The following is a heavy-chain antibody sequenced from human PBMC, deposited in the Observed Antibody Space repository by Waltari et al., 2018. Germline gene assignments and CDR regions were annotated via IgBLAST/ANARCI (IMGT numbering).Heavy chain of an antibody. J-gene: IGHJ4*02. D-gene: IGHD5-12*01. Sequence: VQLLESGGGLVQPGGSLRLSCAASGFTFSSYAMRWVRQAPGKGLEWVSASSGSGGSTYYADSVKGRFTISRDNPKNTLDLQMNSLRAEATAVYYCASLRGYSGYDYDVDYWGQGTLVTVSS. CDR2: SSGSGGST. V-gene: IGHV3-23*01. CDR1: GFTFSSYA. CDR3: ASLRGYSGYDYDVDY.